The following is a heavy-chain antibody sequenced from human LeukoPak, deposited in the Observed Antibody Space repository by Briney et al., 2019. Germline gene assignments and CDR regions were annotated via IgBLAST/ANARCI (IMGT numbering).Heavy chain of an antibody. CDR2: IYYSGST. CDR3: ARLYSSSLGRVFDY. Sequence: PSETLSLTCTVSGGSISSSYWSWIRQPPGKGLEWIGYIYYSGSTNYSPSLKSRVTISVDTSKNQFSLKLSSVTAADTAVYYCARLYSSSLGRVFDYWGQGTLVTVSS. CDR1: GGSISSSY. D-gene: IGHD6-13*01. V-gene: IGHV4-59*01. J-gene: IGHJ4*02.